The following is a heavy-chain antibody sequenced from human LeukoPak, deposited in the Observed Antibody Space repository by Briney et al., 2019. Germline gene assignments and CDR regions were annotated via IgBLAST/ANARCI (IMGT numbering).Heavy chain of an antibody. CDR1: GFTFSSYS. D-gene: IGHD4-17*01. CDR2: ISSSSSYI. Sequence: GGSLRLSCAASGFTFSSYSMNWVRQAPGKGLEGVSYISSSSSYIYYADSVKGRFTISRDNAKNSLYLQMNSLRAEDTAVYYCARDRGEAYGEDYYYYGMDVWGQGTTVTVSS. CDR3: ARDRGEAYGEDYYYYGMDV. J-gene: IGHJ6*02. V-gene: IGHV3-21*01.